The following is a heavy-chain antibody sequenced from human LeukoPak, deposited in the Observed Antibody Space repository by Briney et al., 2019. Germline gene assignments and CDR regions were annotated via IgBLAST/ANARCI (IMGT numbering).Heavy chain of an antibody. Sequence: GGSLRLSCAASGFTFSSYGMHWVRQAPGKGLEWVAVISYDGSNKYYADSVKGRFTISRANPKNTLYLQMTSLRAEDTAVYYCAKDRLRGVIPYYFDYWGQGTLVTVSS. CDR1: GFTFSSYG. V-gene: IGHV3-30*18. CDR3: AKDRLRGVIPYYFDY. CDR2: ISYDGSNK. J-gene: IGHJ4*02. D-gene: IGHD3-10*01.